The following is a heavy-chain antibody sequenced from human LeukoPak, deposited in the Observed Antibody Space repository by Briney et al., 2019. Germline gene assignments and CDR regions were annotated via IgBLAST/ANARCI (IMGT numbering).Heavy chain of an antibody. CDR1: GFTFSSYS. J-gene: IGHJ3*02. CDR2: ISSSSSYI. Sequence: GGSLRLSCAASGFTFSSYSMNWVRQAPGKGLEWVSSISSSSSYIYYADSVKGRFTISRDNAKNSLYLQMNSLRAEDTAVYYCASFEWSDAFDIWGQGTMVTVSS. CDR3: ASFEWSDAFDI. V-gene: IGHV3-21*01. D-gene: IGHD3-3*01.